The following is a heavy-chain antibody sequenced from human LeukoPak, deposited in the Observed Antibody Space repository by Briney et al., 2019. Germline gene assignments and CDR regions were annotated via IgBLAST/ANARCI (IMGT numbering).Heavy chain of an antibody. D-gene: IGHD2-15*01. CDR1: GFTFSNYA. CDR2: ISRSGDKT. V-gene: IGHV3-23*01. J-gene: IGHJ4*02. CDR3: ARFCGPSTCYSGFDS. Sequence: GGSLRLSCSASGFTFSNYAMTWVRQAPGQGLEWVSTISRSGDKTYYAASVKGRFTISRDNSKNTLYLQMNSLRAADPAIYYCARFCGPSTCYSGFDSWGQGTLVTVSS.